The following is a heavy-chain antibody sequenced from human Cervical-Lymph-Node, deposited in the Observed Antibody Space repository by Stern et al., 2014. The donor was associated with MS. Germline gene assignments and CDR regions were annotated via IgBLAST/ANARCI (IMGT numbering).Heavy chain of an antibody. CDR3: AKSTVTSLSDY. CDR1: GFTFSSHA. Sequence: EVQLEESGGGLVQPGGSLRLSCAASGFTFSSHAMSWVRPAPGKAQERVSAISGSGGSTYYADSVKGRFTISRDNSKNTLYLQMNSLRAEDTAVYYCAKSTVTSLSDYWGQGTLVTVSS. J-gene: IGHJ4*02. D-gene: IGHD4-17*01. CDR2: ISGSGGST. V-gene: IGHV3-23*04.